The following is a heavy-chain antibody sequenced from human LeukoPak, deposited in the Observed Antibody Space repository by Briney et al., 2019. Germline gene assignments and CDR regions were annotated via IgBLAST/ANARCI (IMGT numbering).Heavy chain of an antibody. D-gene: IGHD3-3*01. CDR2: ISGSGGST. Sequence: GGSLRLSCAASGFTFSSYAMSWVRQAPGKGLEWVSAISGSGGSTYYADSVKGRFTISRDNAKNSLYLQMNSLRAEDTAVYYCARSRYDVVYFDYWGQGTLVTVSS. J-gene: IGHJ4*02. CDR1: GFTFSSYA. CDR3: ARSRYDVVYFDY. V-gene: IGHV3-23*01.